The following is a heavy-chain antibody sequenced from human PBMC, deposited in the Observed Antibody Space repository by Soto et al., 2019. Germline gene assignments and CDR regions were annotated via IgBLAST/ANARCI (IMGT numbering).Heavy chain of an antibody. CDR1: GGSISSGGYY. Sequence: QVQLQESGPGLVKPSQTLSLTCTVSGGSISSGGYYWSWIRQHPGKGLEWIGYIYYSGSTYYNPSLKSRVTKAVDTSKNQISLKLSSVNAANTAVYYSARANYYSPPPQGWFDPWGQGTLVTVSS. D-gene: IGHD3-10*01. CDR3: ARANYYSPPPQGWFDP. CDR2: IYYSGST. J-gene: IGHJ5*02. V-gene: IGHV4-31*03.